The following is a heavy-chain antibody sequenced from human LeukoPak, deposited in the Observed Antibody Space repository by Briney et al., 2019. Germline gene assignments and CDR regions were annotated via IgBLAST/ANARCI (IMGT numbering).Heavy chain of an antibody. D-gene: IGHD3-10*02. CDR3: AELGITMIGGV. CDR2: ISWNSGSI. V-gene: IGHV3-9*01. CDR1: GFTFDEYA. Sequence: GGSLRLPCAASGFTFDEYAMHWVRQAPGKGLEWVSGISWNSGSIGYADSVKGRFTISRDNAKNSLYLQMNSLRAEDTAVYYCAELGITMIGGVWGKGTTVTISS. J-gene: IGHJ6*04.